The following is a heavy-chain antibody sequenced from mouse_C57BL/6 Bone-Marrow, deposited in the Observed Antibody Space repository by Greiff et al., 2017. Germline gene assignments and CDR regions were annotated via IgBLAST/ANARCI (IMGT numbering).Heavy chain of an antibody. CDR3: AREAFTTVVAKDYAMDY. CDR2: INPSTGGT. D-gene: IGHD1-1*01. V-gene: IGHV1-42*01. J-gene: IGHJ4*01. CDR1: GYSFTGYY. Sequence: VQLQQSGPELVKPGASVKISCKASGYSFTGYYMNWVKQSPEKSLEWIGEINPSTGGTTYNQKFKAKATLTVDKSSSTAYMQLKSLTSEDSAVYYCAREAFTTVVAKDYAMDYWGQGTSVTVSS.